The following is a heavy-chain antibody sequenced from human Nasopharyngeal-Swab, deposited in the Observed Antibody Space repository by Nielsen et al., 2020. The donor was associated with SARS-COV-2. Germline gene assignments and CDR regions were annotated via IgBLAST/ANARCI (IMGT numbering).Heavy chain of an antibody. CDR3: ARLTVATNGFDY. Sequence: ASVKVSCKASGYTFTSYYMHWGRQAPGQGLEWMGRIDPSGATTTYAQKFQGRVTMTRDASTSTVYMELSSLRSEDTAVYYCARLTVATNGFDYWGQGTLVTVSS. CDR1: GYTFTSYY. J-gene: IGHJ4*02. CDR2: IDPSGATT. D-gene: IGHD5-12*01. V-gene: IGHV1-46*01.